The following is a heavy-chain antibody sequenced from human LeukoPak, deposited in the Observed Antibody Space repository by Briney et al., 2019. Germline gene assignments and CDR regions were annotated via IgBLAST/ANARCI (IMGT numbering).Heavy chain of an antibody. CDR3: ARARYYDSSGYYPPLTTGYYGMDV. CDR1: GFTFSSYA. V-gene: IGHV3-30*04. J-gene: IGHJ6*02. Sequence: PGGSLRLSCAASGFTFSSYAMHWVRQAPGKGLEWVAVISYDGSNKYYADSVKGRFTISRDNSKNTLYLQMNSLRAEDTAVYYCARARYYDSSGYYPPLTTGYYGMDVWGQGTTVTVSS. CDR2: ISYDGSNK. D-gene: IGHD3-22*01.